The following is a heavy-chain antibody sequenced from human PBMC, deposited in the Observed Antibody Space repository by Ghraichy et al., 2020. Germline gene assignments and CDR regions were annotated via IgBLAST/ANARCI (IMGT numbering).Heavy chain of an antibody. V-gene: IGHV4-61*01. Sequence: SETLPLTCTVSGGSVSSGSYYWSWIRQPPGKGLEWIGYIYYGGSTNYNPSLKSRVTLSEDTSKNQFSLKLSSVTAADTAVYYCAGGYCSSTSCYLGYHFYGMDVWGQGTTVTVS. CDR1: GGSVSSGSYY. CDR2: IYYGGST. CDR3: AGGYCSSTSCYLGYHFYGMDV. D-gene: IGHD2-2*01. J-gene: IGHJ6*02.